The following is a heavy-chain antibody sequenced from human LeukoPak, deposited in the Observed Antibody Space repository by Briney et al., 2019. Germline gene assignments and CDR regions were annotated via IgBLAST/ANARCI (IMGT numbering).Heavy chain of an antibody. CDR3: ARHGSDYGDCWFDY. J-gene: IGHJ4*02. CDR1: GDSISQSNYY. D-gene: IGHD4-17*01. Sequence: SETLSLTCTVSGDSISQSNYYWGWLRQPPGKALEWLGSIYSSGSTYYDPPLKSRITVSADMSKNQFSLKVTSVTAADTAVYYCARHGSDYGDCWFDYWGLGNLVIVSS. V-gene: IGHV4-39*01. CDR2: IYSSGST.